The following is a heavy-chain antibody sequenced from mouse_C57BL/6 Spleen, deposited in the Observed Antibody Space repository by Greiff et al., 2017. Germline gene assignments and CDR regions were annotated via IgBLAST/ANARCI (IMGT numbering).Heavy chain of an antibody. CDR1: GYTFTSYW. CDR2: IYPGNSDT. CDR3: TKTHQYYSSTYRCTDV. J-gene: IGHJ1*03. Sequence: VQLQQSGTVLARPGASVKMSCTTSGYTFTSYWMHWVKQRPGQGLEWIGAIYPGNSDTSYNQKFKGKANLTAVPSASTAYMELSSLTNEDSAVYNCTKTHQYYSSTYRCTDVWGTEATVTASS. D-gene: IGHD1-1*01. V-gene: IGHV1-5*01.